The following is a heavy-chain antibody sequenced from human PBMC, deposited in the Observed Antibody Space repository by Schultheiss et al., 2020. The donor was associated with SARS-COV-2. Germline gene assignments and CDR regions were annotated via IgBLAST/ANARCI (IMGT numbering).Heavy chain of an antibody. V-gene: IGHV1-2*06. Sequence: ASVKVYCKASGYTFTGYYMHWVRQAPGQGLEWMGRINPNSGGTNYAQKFQGRVTMTRDTSISTAYMELSRLRSDDTAVYYCARDPITMIAERDPPFDYWGQGTLVTVSS. CDR3: ARDPITMIAERDPPFDY. D-gene: IGHD3-22*01. J-gene: IGHJ4*02. CDR1: GYTFTGYY. CDR2: INPNSGGT.